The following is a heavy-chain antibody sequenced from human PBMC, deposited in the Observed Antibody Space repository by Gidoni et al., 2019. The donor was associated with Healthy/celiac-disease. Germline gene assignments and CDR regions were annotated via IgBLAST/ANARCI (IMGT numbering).Heavy chain of an antibody. CDR1: GYSFHSNW. D-gene: IGHD2-2*01. V-gene: IGHV5-10-1*01. CDR3: ARPVVPAAISVQAFDI. CDR2: IDPLDSYT. Sequence: EVQLVQSGAEVKKPGESLRISCKGSGYSFHSNWISWVRQMPGKGLEWMGRIDPLDSYTNDSPSFQGHVTISADKSISTAYLQWSSLKASDTAMYYCARPVVPAAISVQAFDIWGQGTMVTVSS. J-gene: IGHJ3*02.